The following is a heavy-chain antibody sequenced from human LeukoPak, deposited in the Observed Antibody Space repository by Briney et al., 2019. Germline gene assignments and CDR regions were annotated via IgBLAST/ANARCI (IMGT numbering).Heavy chain of an antibody. V-gene: IGHV1-2*02. CDR3: ARIECIAAAGTRGDCSPPAAFDI. J-gene: IGHJ3*02. CDR2: INPNSGGT. CDR1: GYTFTGYY. Sequence: ASVKVSCKASGYTFTGYYMHWVRQAPGQGLEWMGWINPNSGGTNYAQKFQGRVTMTRDTSISTAYMELSRLRSGDTAVYYCARIECIAAAGTRGDCSPPAAFDIWGQGTMVTVSS. D-gene: IGHD6-13*01.